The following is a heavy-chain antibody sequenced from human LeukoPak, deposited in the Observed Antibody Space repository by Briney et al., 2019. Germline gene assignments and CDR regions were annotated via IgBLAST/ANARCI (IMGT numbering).Heavy chain of an antibody. Sequence: ASVKVSCKASGYTFTSNYIHWVRQAPGQGLEWMGMIYPRDGSTSYAQKLQGRVTMTTDTSTSTAYMELRSLRSDDTAVYYCARDHDTYYDSSGYYPNWGQGTPVTVSS. CDR1: GYTFTSNY. J-gene: IGHJ4*02. V-gene: IGHV1-46*01. D-gene: IGHD3-22*01. CDR2: IYPRDGST. CDR3: ARDHDTYYDSSGYYPN.